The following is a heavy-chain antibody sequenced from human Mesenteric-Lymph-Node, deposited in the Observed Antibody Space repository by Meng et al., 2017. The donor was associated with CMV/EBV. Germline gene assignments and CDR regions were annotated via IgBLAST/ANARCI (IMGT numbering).Heavy chain of an antibody. Sequence: SVKVSCKASGGTFSSYAISWVRQAPGQGLEWMGGIIPIFGTANYAQKFQGRVTITTDESTSTAYMELSSLRSEDTAVYYCARGDTMVRDYYYYYGMDVWGQGTTVTVSS. CDR1: GGTFSSYA. D-gene: IGHD3-10*01. CDR3: ARGDTMVRDYYYYYGMDV. V-gene: IGHV1-69*05. J-gene: IGHJ6*02. CDR2: IIPIFGTA.